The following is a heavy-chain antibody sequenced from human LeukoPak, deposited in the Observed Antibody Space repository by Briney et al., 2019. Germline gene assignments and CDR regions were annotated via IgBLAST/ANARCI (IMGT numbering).Heavy chain of an antibody. D-gene: IGHD3-10*01. CDR3: GRTLRFGELLRSFRMDV. Sequence: PSETLSLTCAVYGGSFSGYYWSWIRQPPGKGLEWIGEINHSGSTNYNPSLKSRVTLSVDTSKNQFSLKLSSVTAADTAVYYCGRTLRFGELLRSFRMDVWGQGTTVTVSS. J-gene: IGHJ6*02. CDR1: GGSFSGYY. V-gene: IGHV4-34*01. CDR2: INHSGST.